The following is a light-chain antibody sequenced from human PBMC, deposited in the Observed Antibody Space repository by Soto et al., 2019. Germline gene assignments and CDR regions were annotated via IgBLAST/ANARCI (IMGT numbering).Light chain of an antibody. CDR1: LAIRND. Sequence: IQRTQSPSSLSASVGDRVIITCRASLAIRNDLGWYQQKPGKAPKPLVYAASRLQSGVPSRFSGSGSGTNFTLTISSLQPEDFATYYCLQDYNYPYTFGPGTRLEIK. V-gene: IGKV1-6*02. CDR3: LQDYNYPYT. J-gene: IGKJ5*01. CDR2: AAS.